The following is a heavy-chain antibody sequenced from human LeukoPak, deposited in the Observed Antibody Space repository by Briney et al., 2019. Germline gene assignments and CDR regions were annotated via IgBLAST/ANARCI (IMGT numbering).Heavy chain of an antibody. CDR1: GGSFIGYY. D-gene: IGHD6-19*01. V-gene: IGHV4-34*01. CDR3: ARRVGVIAVAEKKTLNIPYYFDY. J-gene: IGHJ4*02. Sequence: SETLSLTCAVYGGSFIGYYWSWIRQPPGKGLEWIGEINHSGSTNYNPSLKSRVTISVDTSKNQFSLKLSSVTAADTAVYYCARRVGVIAVAEKKTLNIPYYFDYWGQGNLVTVSS. CDR2: INHSGST.